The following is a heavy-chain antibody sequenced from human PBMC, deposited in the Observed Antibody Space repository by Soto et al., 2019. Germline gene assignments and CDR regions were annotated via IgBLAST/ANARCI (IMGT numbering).Heavy chain of an antibody. J-gene: IGHJ4*02. Sequence: QITLKESGPTLVKPTQTLTLTCTFSGFSLSTSGVGVGWIRQPPGKALEWLALIYWDDDKRYSPSLKSRLTVIKDTSKNQVVLTMTNMDPVDTATYFCAHRARGVSLEYWGQGTLVTVSS. CDR3: AHRARGVSLEY. V-gene: IGHV2-5*02. CDR1: GFSLSTSGVG. D-gene: IGHD3-10*01. CDR2: IYWDDDK.